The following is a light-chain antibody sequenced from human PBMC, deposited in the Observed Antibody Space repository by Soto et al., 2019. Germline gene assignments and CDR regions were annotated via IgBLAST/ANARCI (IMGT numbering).Light chain of an antibody. CDR3: QQSYSTPFT. CDR2: KAS. CDR1: QSISSW. J-gene: IGKJ3*01. V-gene: IGKV1-5*03. Sequence: DIQMTQSPSTLSASVGDRVTITCRASQSISSWLAWYQQKPGKAPKLLIYKASSLESGVPSRFSGSGSGTEFTLTISSLQPDDFATYYCQQSYSTPFTFGPGTKVDIK.